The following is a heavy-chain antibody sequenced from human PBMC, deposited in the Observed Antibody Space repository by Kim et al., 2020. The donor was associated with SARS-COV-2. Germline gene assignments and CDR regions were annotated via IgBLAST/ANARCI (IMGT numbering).Heavy chain of an antibody. Sequence: SETLSLTCSISGASITSHYWNWIRRPPGKGLEWIGCVWAGGRIKYNPSLKSRVTISGETSTNQFTLMLNSVTAADTAVYYCARDRRTYSWKYHGDWYFD. D-gene: IGHD1-26*01. CDR1: GASITSHY. CDR2: VWAGGRI. CDR3: ARDRRTYSWKYHGDWYFD. V-gene: IGHV4-59*11. J-gene: IGHJ2*01.